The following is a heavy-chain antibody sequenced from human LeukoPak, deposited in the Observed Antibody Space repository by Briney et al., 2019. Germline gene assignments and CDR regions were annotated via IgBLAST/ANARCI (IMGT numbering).Heavy chain of an antibody. CDR3: AKYAGGLVS. D-gene: IGHD2-21*01. V-gene: IGHV3-23*01. CDR2: ISSGGGST. Sequence: GGSLRLSCAASGFTFSSYAMSWVRQAPGKGLEWVSAISSGGGSTYYADSVKGRFTISRDNPKNTLYLQINSLRAEDTAVYYCAKYAGGLVSLGQGTLVTVSS. CDR1: GFTFSSYA. J-gene: IGHJ5*02.